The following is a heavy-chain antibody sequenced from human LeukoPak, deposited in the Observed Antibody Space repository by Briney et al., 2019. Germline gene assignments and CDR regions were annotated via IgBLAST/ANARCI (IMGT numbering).Heavy chain of an antibody. CDR3: ARETDIVVVVAVPSYYYYGMDV. Sequence: GGSLRLSCAASGFTFSSYSMNWVRQAPGKGLEWVSSISSSSSYIYYADSVKGRFTISRDNAKNSLYLQMNSLRDEDTAVYYCARETDIVVVVAVPSYYYYGMDVWGQGTTVTVSS. CDR1: GFTFSSYS. D-gene: IGHD2-15*01. V-gene: IGHV3-21*01. CDR2: ISSSSSYI. J-gene: IGHJ6*02.